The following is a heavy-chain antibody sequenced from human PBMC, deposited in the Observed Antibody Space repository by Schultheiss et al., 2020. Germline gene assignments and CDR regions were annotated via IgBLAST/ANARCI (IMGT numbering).Heavy chain of an antibody. V-gene: IGHV4-34*01. CDR3: ARDDFWSGTIDY. CDR1: GGSFSDYY. D-gene: IGHD3-3*01. CDR2: INYGGNT. J-gene: IGHJ4*02. Sequence: SETLSLTCAVYGGSFSDYYWNWIRQPPGKGLEWIGEINYGGNTNYNPSLKSRVTISVDTSKNQFSLRLNSVTAADTAVYYCARDDFWSGTIDYWGQGILVTVSS.